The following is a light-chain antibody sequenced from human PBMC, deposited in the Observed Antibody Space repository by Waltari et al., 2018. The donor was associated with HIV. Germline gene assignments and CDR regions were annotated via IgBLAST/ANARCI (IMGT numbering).Light chain of an antibody. Sequence: EAVLTQSPVSLSVALGRPASLSCRSSQSPIYTDGTTYLNWFHQRPGQSPRRLIYKTSHRESGVPDRFSASGSVTEFTLHISRVEAEDVGIFYCMQSSHWPGTFGQGTKVEIQ. CDR2: KTS. CDR3: MQSSHWPGT. V-gene: IGKV2-30*01. J-gene: IGKJ1*01. CDR1: QSPIYTDGTTY.